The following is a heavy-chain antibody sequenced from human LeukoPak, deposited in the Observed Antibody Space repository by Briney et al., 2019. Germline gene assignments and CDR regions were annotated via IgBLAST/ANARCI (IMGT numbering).Heavy chain of an antibody. V-gene: IGHV3-30*18. J-gene: IGHJ2*01. CDR1: GLTFSSYG. CDR2: ISYDGSNK. Sequence: GGSLRLSCAASGLTFSSYGMHWVRQAPGKGLEWVALISYDGSNKYYADSVKGRFTISRDNSKNTLYLQMNSLRAEDTAVYYCAKDVAGGITHWYFDLWGRGTLVTVSS. CDR3: AKDVAGGITHWYFDL. D-gene: IGHD6-13*01.